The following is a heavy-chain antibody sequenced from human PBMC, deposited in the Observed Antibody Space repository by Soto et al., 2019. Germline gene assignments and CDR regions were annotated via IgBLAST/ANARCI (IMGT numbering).Heavy chain of an antibody. CDR3: ARDLYSSSWYRNGFDY. CDR1: GYTFTSYY. CDR2: INTSGGST. V-gene: IGHV1-46*01. D-gene: IGHD6-13*01. Sequence: ASVKVSCKASGYTFTSYYMHWVRQAPGQGLEWIGIINTSGGSTSYAQKYQGRVTMTRDTSTSTVYMELSSLRSEDTAVYYCARDLYSSSWYRNGFDYWGQGTLVTVSS. J-gene: IGHJ4*02.